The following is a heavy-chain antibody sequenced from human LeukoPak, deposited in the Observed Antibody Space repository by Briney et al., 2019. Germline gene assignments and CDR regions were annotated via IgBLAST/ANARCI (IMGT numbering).Heavy chain of an antibody. Sequence: SETLSLTCAVYGGSFSGYYWSWIRQPPGKGLEWIGEINHSGSTNYNPSLKSRVTISVDTSKNQFSLKLSSVTAADTAVYYCARGREPGELDYWGQGTLVTVSS. CDR2: INHSGST. CDR1: GGSFSGYY. CDR3: ARGREPGELDY. J-gene: IGHJ4*02. V-gene: IGHV4-34*01. D-gene: IGHD3-16*01.